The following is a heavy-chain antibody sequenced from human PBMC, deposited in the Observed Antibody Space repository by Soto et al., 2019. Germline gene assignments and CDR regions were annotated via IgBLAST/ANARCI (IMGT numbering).Heavy chain of an antibody. D-gene: IGHD2-2*02. CDR3: ARNAYCSSTRRYTNPLSMEV. Sequence: PSETLSLTCTVSGGSISSYYWSWIRQPPGKGLEWIGYIYYSGSTNYNPSLKSRVTISVDTSKNQFSLKLSSVTAADTAVYYCARNAYCSSTRRYTNPLSMEVWGQGSTVT. CDR1: GGSISSYY. J-gene: IGHJ6*02. V-gene: IGHV4-59*01. CDR2: IYYSGST.